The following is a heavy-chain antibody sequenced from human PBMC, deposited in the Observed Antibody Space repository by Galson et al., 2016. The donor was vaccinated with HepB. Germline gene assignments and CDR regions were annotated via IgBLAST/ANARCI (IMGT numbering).Heavy chain of an antibody. J-gene: IGHJ4*02. Sequence: SLRLSCAASGFTFSSYAMHWVRQAPGKGLEWVAVISYDGTNKYYADSVKGRFTISRDNSKNTLYLQMNSLRAEDTAVYYCARVDGFGEPLYFAYWGQGTLVTVSS. CDR3: ARVDGFGEPLYFAY. CDR2: ISYDGTNK. V-gene: IGHV3-30*04. CDR1: GFTFSSYA. D-gene: IGHD3-10*01.